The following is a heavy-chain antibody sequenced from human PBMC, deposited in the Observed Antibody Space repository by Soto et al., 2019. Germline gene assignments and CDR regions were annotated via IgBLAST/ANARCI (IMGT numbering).Heavy chain of an antibody. D-gene: IGHD3-16*02. CDR3: ARIYRRDGNKYADY. CDR2: ISASNTTV. J-gene: IGHJ4*02. V-gene: IGHV3-48*02. CDR1: GFTFSNFN. Sequence: PVGSLRLSCAASGFTFSNFNMHWVRQAPGKGLEWISYISASNTTVYYGDSVKGRFTISRDNAKNSLYLQMNSLRDEDTAVYYCARIYRRDGNKYADYWGQGTLVTVSS.